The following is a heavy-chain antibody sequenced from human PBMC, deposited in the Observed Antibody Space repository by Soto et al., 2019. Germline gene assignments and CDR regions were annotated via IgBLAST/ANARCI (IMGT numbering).Heavy chain of an antibody. CDR1: GFTFSSYS. CDR2: ISSSSSYI. V-gene: IGHV3-21*01. Sequence: NPGGSLRLSCAASGFTFSSYSMNWVRQAPGKGLEWVSSISSSSSYIYYADSVKGRFTISRDNAKNSLYLQMNSLRAEDTAVYYCASAIFGVVPWFDPWGQGTLVTVSS. J-gene: IGHJ5*02. D-gene: IGHD3-3*01. CDR3: ASAIFGVVPWFDP.